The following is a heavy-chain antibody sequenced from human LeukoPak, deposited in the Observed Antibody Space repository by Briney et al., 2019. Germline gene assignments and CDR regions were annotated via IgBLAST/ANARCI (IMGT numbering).Heavy chain of an antibody. J-gene: IGHJ4*02. Sequence: GESLKISCKGSGYRFGNYWIGWVRQMPGKGLEWMGIIYPSDSDIKYSPSFQGQVTISADRSISTAYLQWSSLKTSDTAMYYCARPSVSGIYYGPFDYWGQGTLVTVSS. CDR3: ARPSVSGIYYGPFDY. D-gene: IGHD1-26*01. CDR1: GYRFGNYW. V-gene: IGHV5-51*01. CDR2: IYPSDSDI.